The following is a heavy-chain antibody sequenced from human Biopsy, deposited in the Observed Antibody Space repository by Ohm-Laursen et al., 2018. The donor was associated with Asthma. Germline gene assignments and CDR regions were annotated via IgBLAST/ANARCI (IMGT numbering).Heavy chain of an antibody. D-gene: IGHD3-10*01. CDR1: GFTFSSYY. CDR2: IKSDGSST. CDR3: ASGPGIGY. J-gene: IGHJ4*02. Sequence: SLRLSCTASGFTFSSYYMHWVRQAPGKGLVWVSNIKSDGSSTSYADSVKGRFTISRDNAKHTVYLQMNNLRAEDTAVYYCASGPGIGYWGQGILVIVSS. V-gene: IGHV3-74*01.